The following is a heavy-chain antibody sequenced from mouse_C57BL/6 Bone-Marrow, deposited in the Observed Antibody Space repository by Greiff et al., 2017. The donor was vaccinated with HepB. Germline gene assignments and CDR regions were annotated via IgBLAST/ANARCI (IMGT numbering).Heavy chain of an antibody. CDR2: FYPGSGSI. Sequence: VKLVESGAELVKPGASVKLSCKASGYTFTEYTIHWVKQRSGQGLEWIGWFYPGSGSIKYNEKFKDKATLTADKSSSTVYMELSRLTSEDSAVYFCARHEVDYYGSSYGDYWGQGTTLTVSS. V-gene: IGHV1-62-2*01. D-gene: IGHD1-1*01. CDR1: GYTFTEYT. J-gene: IGHJ2*01. CDR3: ARHEVDYYGSSYGDY.